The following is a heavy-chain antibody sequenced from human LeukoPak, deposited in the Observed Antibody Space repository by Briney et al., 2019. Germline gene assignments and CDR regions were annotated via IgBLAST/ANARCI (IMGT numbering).Heavy chain of an antibody. D-gene: IGHD1-26*01. Sequence: GGSLRLSCAASGFTFSSYGLHWVRQAPGKGLEWVAFIRYDGSNKYYADSVKGRFTISRDNSKNTLYLQMNSLRAEDTAVYYCASERGSYWRGYFDYWGQGTLVTVSS. V-gene: IGHV3-30*02. J-gene: IGHJ4*02. CDR3: ASERGSYWRGYFDY. CDR1: GFTFSSYG. CDR2: IRYDGSNK.